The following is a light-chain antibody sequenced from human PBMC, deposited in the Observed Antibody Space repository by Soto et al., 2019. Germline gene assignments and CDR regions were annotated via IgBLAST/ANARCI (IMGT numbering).Light chain of an antibody. CDR1: QSLRSNF. V-gene: IGKV3-20*01. CDR3: QQYGSSGT. J-gene: IGKJ1*01. CDR2: DAS. Sequence: EVVLTQSPGTLSVSPGERATLSCTASQSLRSNFLAWYQQKPGQAPRLLIYDASSRAAGIPDRFSGSGSGTDFTLTITRLEPEDFAVYYCQQYGSSGTFGQGTKVDIK.